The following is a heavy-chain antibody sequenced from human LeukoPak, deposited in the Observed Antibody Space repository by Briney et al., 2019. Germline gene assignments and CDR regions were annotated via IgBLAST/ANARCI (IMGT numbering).Heavy chain of an antibody. CDR3: ARDRFHLGIDAFDI. J-gene: IGHJ3*02. V-gene: IGHV3-48*04. CDR1: GFTFSSYS. Sequence: GGSLRLSCAASGFTFSSYSMNWVRQAPGKGLEWVSYISSSSSTIYYADSVKGRFTISRDNAKNSLYLQMNSLRAEDTAVYYCARDRFHLGIDAFDIWGQGTMVTVSS. CDR2: ISSSSSTI. D-gene: IGHD6-13*01.